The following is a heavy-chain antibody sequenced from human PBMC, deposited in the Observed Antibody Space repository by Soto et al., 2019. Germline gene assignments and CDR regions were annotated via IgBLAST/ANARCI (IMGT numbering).Heavy chain of an antibody. CDR1: GGSISSYY. D-gene: IGHD1-26*01. CDR2: IYYSGST. Sequence: SLTCTVSGGSISSYYWSWIRQPPGKGLEWIGYIYYSGSTNYNPSLKSRVTISVDTSKNQFSLKLSSVTAADTAVYYCARVFGVGATTGYYYYYYGMDVWGQGTTVTVSS. CDR3: ARVFGVGATTGYYYYYYGMDV. J-gene: IGHJ6*02. V-gene: IGHV4-59*01.